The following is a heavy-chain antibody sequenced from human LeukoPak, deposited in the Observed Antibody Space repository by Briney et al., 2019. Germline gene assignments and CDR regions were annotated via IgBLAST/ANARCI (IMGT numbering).Heavy chain of an antibody. CDR3: ARVVAVTGTPVYYMDV. Sequence: ASVKVSCKASGYTFANYDITWVRQAPGQGLEWMGWINPNSGGTNYAQKFQGRVTMTRDTSISTAYMDLNRLRSDDTAVYYCARVVAVTGTPVYYMDVWGKGTTVTVSS. CDR2: INPNSGGT. D-gene: IGHD6-19*01. CDR1: GYTFANYD. J-gene: IGHJ6*03. V-gene: IGHV1-2*02.